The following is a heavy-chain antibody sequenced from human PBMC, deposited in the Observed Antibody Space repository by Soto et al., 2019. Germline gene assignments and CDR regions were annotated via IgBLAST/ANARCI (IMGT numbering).Heavy chain of an antibody. CDR1: GGSISSYY. J-gene: IGHJ4*02. V-gene: IGHV4-59*01. CDR3: ARAGRGGSHNSRYLDY. CDR2: IYYSGST. D-gene: IGHD3-10*01. Sequence: SETLSLTCTVSGGSISSYYWSWIRQPPGKGLEWIGYIYYSGSTNYNPSLKSRVTISVDTSKNQFSLKLSSVTAADTAVYYCARAGRGGSHNSRYLDYWGQGTLVTVSS.